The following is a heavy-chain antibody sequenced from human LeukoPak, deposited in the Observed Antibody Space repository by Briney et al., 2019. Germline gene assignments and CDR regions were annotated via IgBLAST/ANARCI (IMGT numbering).Heavy chain of an antibody. V-gene: IGHV3-23*01. CDR2: ISGSGGST. Sequence: GGSLRLSCAASGFTFSSYAMSWVRQAPGKGLEWASAISGSGGSTYYADSVKGRFTISRDNSKNTQYLQMNSLRAEDTAVYYCAKDQDYYDSPFDYWGQGTLVTVSS. D-gene: IGHD3-22*01. CDR1: GFTFSSYA. J-gene: IGHJ4*02. CDR3: AKDQDYYDSPFDY.